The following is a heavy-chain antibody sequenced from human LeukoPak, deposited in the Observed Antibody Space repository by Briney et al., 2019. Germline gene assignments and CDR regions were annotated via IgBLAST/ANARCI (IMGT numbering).Heavy chain of an antibody. CDR2: ISGNGVTT. CDR1: GFSFSGDY. J-gene: IGHJ6*02. Sequence: GGSLRLSCPASGFSFSGDYIHWVRQAPGKGLEYVSAISGNGVTTHYTNSVKGRFTISRDNSKNTVYLQMGSLSTEDTAVYYCARDTNREQDIWGQGTTVTVSS. V-gene: IGHV3-64*01. CDR3: ARDTNREQDI. D-gene: IGHD3-3*01.